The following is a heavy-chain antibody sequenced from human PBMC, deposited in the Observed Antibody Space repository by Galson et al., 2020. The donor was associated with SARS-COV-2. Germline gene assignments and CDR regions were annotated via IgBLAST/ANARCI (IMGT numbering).Heavy chain of an antibody. D-gene: IGHD6-19*01. CDR1: GFTFSSYA. Sequence: GGSLRLSCAASGFTFSSYAMHWVRQAPGKGLEWVAVISYDEGNKFYADSVKGRFTISRDNSKNTLYLQMNSLRAEDMSVYYCARDLTYTSGWYGGELFDYWGQGTLVTVSS. CDR3: ARDLTYTSGWYGGELFDY. J-gene: IGHJ4*02. CDR2: ISYDEGNK. V-gene: IGHV3-30*04.